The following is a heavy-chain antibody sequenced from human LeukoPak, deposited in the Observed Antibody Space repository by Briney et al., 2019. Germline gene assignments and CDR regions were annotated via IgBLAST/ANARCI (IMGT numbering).Heavy chain of an antibody. CDR2: IWYDGSNK. J-gene: IGHJ6*04. V-gene: IGHV3-33*01. CDR3: ARDRSPMTTVTRSLRLGYYYGMDV. CDR1: GSTFSSYG. D-gene: IGHD4-17*01. Sequence: GRSLRLSCAASGSTFSSYGMHWVRQAPGKGLEWVAVIWYDGSNKYYADSVKGRFTISRDNSKNTLYLQMNSLRAEDTAVYYCARDRSPMTTVTRSLRLGYYYGMDVWGKGTTVTVSS.